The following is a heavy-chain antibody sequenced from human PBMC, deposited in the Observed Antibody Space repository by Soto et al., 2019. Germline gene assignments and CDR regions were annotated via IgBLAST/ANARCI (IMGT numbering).Heavy chain of an antibody. CDR3: ARGCAMGVDY. Sequence: EGSLRLSFTASGFTYNNNWMHWVRDSPGKGLVWLSRIDGAAATTNYADSGKGRFTISSDNAKNIVFLHVNGLTHEDTAVYYCARGCAMGVDYWGQGTLVTVST. CDR2: IDGAAATT. D-gene: IGHD1-26*01. V-gene: IGHV3-74*01. CDR1: GFTYNNNW. J-gene: IGHJ4*02.